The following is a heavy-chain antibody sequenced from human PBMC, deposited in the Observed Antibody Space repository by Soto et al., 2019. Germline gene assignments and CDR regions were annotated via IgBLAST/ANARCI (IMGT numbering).Heavy chain of an antibody. D-gene: IGHD6-19*01. CDR1: GYTFTSYY. CDR2: INPSGGST. CDR3: ARPDAPTAVAGPNDAFDI. J-gene: IGHJ3*02. Sequence: GASVKVSCKASGYTFTSYYMHWVRQAPGQGLEWMGIINPSGGSTSYAQKFQGRVTMTRDTSTSTVYMELSSLRSEDTAVYYCARPDAPTAVAGPNDAFDIWGQGTMVTVSS. V-gene: IGHV1-46*01.